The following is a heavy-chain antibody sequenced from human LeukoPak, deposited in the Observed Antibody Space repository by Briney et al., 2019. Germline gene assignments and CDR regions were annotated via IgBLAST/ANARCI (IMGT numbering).Heavy chain of an antibody. D-gene: IGHD4-23*01. CDR1: GVSFSGYY. Sequence: SETLSLTCAVYGVSFSGYYWSWIRQPPGKGLEWIGEINHSGSTNYNPSLKSRVTISVDTSKNQFSLKLSSVTAADTAVYYCARAVVTPPSFDYWGQGTLVTVSS. V-gene: IGHV4-34*01. J-gene: IGHJ4*02. CDR3: ARAVVTPPSFDY. CDR2: INHSGST.